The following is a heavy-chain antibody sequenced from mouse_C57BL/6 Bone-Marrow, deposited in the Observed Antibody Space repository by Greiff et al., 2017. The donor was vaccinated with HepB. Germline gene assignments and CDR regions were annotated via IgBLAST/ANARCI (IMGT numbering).Heavy chain of an antibody. J-gene: IGHJ3*01. V-gene: IGHV1-80*01. CDR1: GYAFSSYW. CDR2: IYPGDGDT. Sequence: VNVVESGAELVKPGASVKISCKASGYAFSSYWMNWVKQRPGKGLEWIGQIYPGDGDTNYNGKFKGKATLTADKSSSTAYMQLSSLTSEDSAVYFCARTGYYAYWGQGTLVTVSA. CDR3: ARTGYYAY. D-gene: IGHD2-3*01.